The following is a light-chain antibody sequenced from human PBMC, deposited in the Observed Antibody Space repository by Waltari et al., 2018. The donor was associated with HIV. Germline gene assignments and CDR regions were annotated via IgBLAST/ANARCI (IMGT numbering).Light chain of an antibody. CDR1: QSISFY. CDR3: QQSFDVPLV. J-gene: IGKJ3*01. Sequence: DIQMTQSTSSLSASVGDRVTISCRASQSISFYLNWYQQKPGKAPNLLIYDASSLQSGLPPRFSGSGSGTEFTLTITNLQPEDFATYFCQQSFDVPLVFGPGTRVD. V-gene: IGKV1-39*01. CDR2: DAS.